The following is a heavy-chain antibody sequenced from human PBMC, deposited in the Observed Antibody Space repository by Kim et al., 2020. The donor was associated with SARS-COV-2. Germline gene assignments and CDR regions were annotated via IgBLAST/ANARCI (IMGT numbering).Heavy chain of an antibody. CDR3: ATIAVGPFDY. CDR2: T. J-gene: IGHJ4*02. Sequence: TSYADSVKGRFTISRDNAKNTLYLQMNSLRAEDTAVYYCATIAVGPFDYWGQGTLVTVSS. D-gene: IGHD6-19*01. V-gene: IGHV3-74*01.